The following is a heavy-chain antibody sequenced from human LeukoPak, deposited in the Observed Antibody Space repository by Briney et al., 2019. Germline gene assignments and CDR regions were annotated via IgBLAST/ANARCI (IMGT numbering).Heavy chain of an antibody. Sequence: GGSLRLSCAASGLTFNSYDLSWVRQAPGKGLDWVSGITGSGGSAFYADSVKGRFTLSRDNSKNTLYLQMNSLRAEDTAVYYCAKVSWSASDRHCWGQGTLVTVSS. J-gene: IGHJ4*02. V-gene: IGHV3-23*01. CDR2: ITGSGGSA. CDR1: GLTFNSYD. CDR3: AKVSWSASDRHC. D-gene: IGHD3-3*01.